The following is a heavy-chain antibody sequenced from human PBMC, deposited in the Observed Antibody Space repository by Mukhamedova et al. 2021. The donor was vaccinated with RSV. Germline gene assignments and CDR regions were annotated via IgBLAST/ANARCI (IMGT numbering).Heavy chain of an antibody. J-gene: IGHJ4*02. Sequence: YIYYADSVKGRFTISRDNAKNSLYLQMNSLRAEDTAVYYCARAPYYYDSSGYFAAEFDYCGQGTLVTVSS. CDR3: ARAPYYYDSSGYFAAEFDY. CDR2: YI. V-gene: IGHV3-21*01. D-gene: IGHD3-22*01.